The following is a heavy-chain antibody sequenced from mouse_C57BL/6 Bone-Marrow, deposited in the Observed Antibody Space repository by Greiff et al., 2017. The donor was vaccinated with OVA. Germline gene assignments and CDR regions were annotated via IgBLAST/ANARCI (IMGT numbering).Heavy chain of an antibody. CDR1: GFNIKDDY. CDR2: IDPENGDT. CDR3: TDGYYFDY. Sequence: EVQRVESGAELVRPGASVKLSCTASGFNIKDDYMHWVKQRPEQGLEWIGWIDPENGDTEYASKFQGKATITADTSSNTAYLQLSSLTSEDTAVYYCTDGYYFDYWGQGTTLTVSS. J-gene: IGHJ2*01. V-gene: IGHV14-4*01.